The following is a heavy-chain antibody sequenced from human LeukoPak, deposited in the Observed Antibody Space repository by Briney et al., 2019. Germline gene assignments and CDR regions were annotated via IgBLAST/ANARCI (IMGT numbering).Heavy chain of an antibody. J-gene: IGHJ4*02. CDR1: GFTFSSYA. Sequence: QPGGSLRLSCSASGFTFSSYAMHWVRQTPGKGLEYVSAISSNGGSTYYADSVKGRFTISRDNSKNTLYLQMSSLIAEDTAVYYCETGTAVAEFAYWGQGTLVTVSS. D-gene: IGHD6-19*01. CDR2: ISSNGGST. V-gene: IGHV3-64D*06. CDR3: ETGTAVAEFAY.